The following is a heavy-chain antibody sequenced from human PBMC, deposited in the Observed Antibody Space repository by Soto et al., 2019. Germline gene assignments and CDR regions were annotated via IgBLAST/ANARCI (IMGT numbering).Heavy chain of an antibody. CDR1: GFTFSSYA. CDR3: ARTTRWYDDY. Sequence: XXSLRLSCAASGFTFSSYAMSWVRQAPGQGLEWVSXPSASXATTYYADSVXXGFTISRXTSEKPLYMQMHSPRAEDTAMYYCARTTRWYDDYWGKGTLVTVYS. V-gene: IGHV3-23*01. J-gene: IGHJ4*02. CDR2: PSASXATT. D-gene: IGHD6-13*01.